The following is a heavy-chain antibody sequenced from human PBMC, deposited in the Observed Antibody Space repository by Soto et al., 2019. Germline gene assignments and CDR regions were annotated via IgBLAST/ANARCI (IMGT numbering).Heavy chain of an antibody. D-gene: IGHD6-13*01. CDR2: IIPIFGTA. V-gene: IGHV1-69*01. CDR1: GGTFSSYA. J-gene: IGHJ6*02. Sequence: QVQLVQSGAEVKKPGSSVKVSCKASGGTFSSYAISWVRQAPGQGLEWMGGIIPIFGTANYAQKFQGRVTITADESTSTAYMELSSLRSEDTAVYYCASAKTYSSSWYYYYYGMDVWGQGTTVTVS. CDR3: ASAKTYSSSWYYYYYGMDV.